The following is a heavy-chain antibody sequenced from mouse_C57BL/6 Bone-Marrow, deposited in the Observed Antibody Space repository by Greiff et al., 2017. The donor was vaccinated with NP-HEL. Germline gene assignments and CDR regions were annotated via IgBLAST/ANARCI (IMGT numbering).Heavy chain of an antibody. CDR1: GFTFSDYG. CDR3: ATLYYGSSDAY. CDR2: ISSGSSTI. J-gene: IGHJ3*01. D-gene: IGHD1-1*01. Sequence: EVHLVESGGGLVKPGGSLKLSCAASGFTFSDYGMHWVRQAPEKGLEWVAYISSGSSTIYYADTVKGRFTISRDNAKNTLFLQMTSLRSEDTAMYYCATLYYGSSDAYWGQGTLVTVSA. V-gene: IGHV5-17*01.